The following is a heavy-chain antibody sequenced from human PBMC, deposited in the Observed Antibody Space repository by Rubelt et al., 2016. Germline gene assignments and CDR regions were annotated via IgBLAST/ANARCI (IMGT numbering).Heavy chain of an antibody. D-gene: IGHD4-11*01. Sequence: GLVQPGGSLRICCAGSGFIFSKYWMSWVRPAPGKGLEWVANINQDGSEKKYVDSVKGRFIISRDNAKNSLYLEMDSLRAEDTAVYFCARLMTGVTIFDHWGQGTLVTVSS. CDR1: GFIFSKYW. CDR3: ARLMTGVTIFDH. J-gene: IGHJ4*02. V-gene: IGHV3-7*03. CDR2: INQDGSEK.